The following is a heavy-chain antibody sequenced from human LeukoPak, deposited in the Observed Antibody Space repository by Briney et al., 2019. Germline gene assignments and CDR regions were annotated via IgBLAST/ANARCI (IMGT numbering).Heavy chain of an antibody. V-gene: IGHV4-39*07. J-gene: IGHJ6*03. D-gene: IGHD3-16*01. CDR2: IYYSGNT. Sequence: SETLSLTCTVSGGSISSSSYYWGWIRQPPGKGLEWIGSIYYSGNTYYNPSLESRVTVSVDTSMNQFSLRLTSVSPADTAVYYCGRDVSSASFTYYYYYMDVWGKGTTVTVSS. CDR1: GGSISSSSYY. CDR3: GRDVSSASFTYYYYYMDV.